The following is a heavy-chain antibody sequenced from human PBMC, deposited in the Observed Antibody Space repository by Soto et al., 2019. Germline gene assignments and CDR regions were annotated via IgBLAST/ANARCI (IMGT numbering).Heavy chain of an antibody. J-gene: IGHJ3*02. CDR3: AKVAGNAFDT. CDR2: IFFRGDA. V-gene: IGHV4-31*03. CDR1: DGSIRSGGYY. Sequence: QVQLQESGPGLLKPSQTLSLTCSVSDGSIRSGGYYWSWIRQHPGKALEWIGYIFFRGDAYYNPSLESRLSISVDTSENQYSLRLTSVTAADTAVYYCAKVAGNAFDTWGQGTVVTVSS. D-gene: IGHD1-26*01.